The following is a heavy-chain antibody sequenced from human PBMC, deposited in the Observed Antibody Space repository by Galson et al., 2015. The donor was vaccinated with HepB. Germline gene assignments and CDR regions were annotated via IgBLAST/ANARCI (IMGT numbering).Heavy chain of an antibody. CDR1: GGSFSGYY. D-gene: IGHD3-22*01. Sequence: ETLSLTCAVYGGSFSGYYWSWIRQPPGKGLEWIGEINHSGSTNYNPSLKSRVTISVDTSKNQFSLKLSSVTAADTAVYYCARKHPITMIVVVPRRGAFDIWGQGTMVTVSS. CDR3: ARKHPITMIVVVPRRGAFDI. J-gene: IGHJ3*02. CDR2: INHSGST. V-gene: IGHV4-34*01.